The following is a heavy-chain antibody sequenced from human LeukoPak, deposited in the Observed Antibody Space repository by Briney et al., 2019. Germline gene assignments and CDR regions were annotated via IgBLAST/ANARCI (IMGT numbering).Heavy chain of an antibody. V-gene: IGHV4-34*01. CDR3: ARIFKRPRIASAAIVTFDM. CDR1: GESFSGYD. D-gene: IGHD6-13*01. Sequence: PSETLSLTCAVYGESFSGYDWSWIRQPPGKGLEWIGEINQRGSTKYNPSLKSRVTILGDTSKNQFSLKLNAVTAADTAIYYCARIFKRPRIASAAIVTFDMWGQGTMVTVSS. J-gene: IGHJ3*02. CDR2: INQRGST.